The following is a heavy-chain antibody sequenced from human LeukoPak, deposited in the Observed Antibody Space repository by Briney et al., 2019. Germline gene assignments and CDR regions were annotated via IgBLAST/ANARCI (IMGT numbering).Heavy chain of an antibody. CDR2: IYHSGST. J-gene: IGHJ4*02. D-gene: IGHD1-20*01. CDR3: ARKGGNWNYFDY. Sequence: SETLSLTCTVSGGSISSGGYYWSWIRQPPGKGLEWIGYIYHSGSTYYNPSLKSRVTISVDRSKNQFSLKLSSVTAADTAVYYCARKGGNWNYFDYWGQGTLVTVSS. CDR1: GGSISSGGYY. V-gene: IGHV4-30-2*01.